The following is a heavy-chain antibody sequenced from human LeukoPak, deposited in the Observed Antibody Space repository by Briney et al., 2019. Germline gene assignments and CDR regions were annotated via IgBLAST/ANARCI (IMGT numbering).Heavy chain of an antibody. J-gene: IGHJ4*02. V-gene: IGHV3-21*01. CDR2: ISSSSSYI. Sequence: GGSLRLSCAASGFTFSSYSMNWVRQAPGKGLEWVSSISSSSSYIYYADSVKGRFTISRDNAKNSLYLQMNSLRAEDTAVYYCAGDVVRAVAGFIDYWGQGTLVTVSS. CDR1: GFTFSSYS. CDR3: AGDVVRAVAGFIDY. D-gene: IGHD6-19*01.